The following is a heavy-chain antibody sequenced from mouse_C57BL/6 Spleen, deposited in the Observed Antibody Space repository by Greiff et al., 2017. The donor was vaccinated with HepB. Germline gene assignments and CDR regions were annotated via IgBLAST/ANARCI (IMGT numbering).Heavy chain of an antibody. V-gene: IGHV1-53*01. CDR2: INPSNGGT. Sequence: VQLQQPGTELVKPGASVKLSCKASGYTFTSYWMHWVKQRPGQGLEWIGNINPSNGGTNYNEKFKSKATLTVDKSSSTAYMQLSSLTSEDSAVYYCARSSLLWPYYFDYWGQGTTLTVSS. CDR1: GYTFTSYW. D-gene: IGHD2-1*01. CDR3: ARSSLLWPYYFDY. J-gene: IGHJ2*01.